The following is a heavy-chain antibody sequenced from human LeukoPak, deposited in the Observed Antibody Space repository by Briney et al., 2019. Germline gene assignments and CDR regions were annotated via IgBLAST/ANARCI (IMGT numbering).Heavy chain of an antibody. D-gene: IGHD3-16*02. CDR1: GFTFSSHT. Sequence: GGSLRLSCAASGFTFSSHTMNWVRQAPGKGLEWVSYSSSSSSTIYYVDSVKGRFTVSRDNAKNSLYLQMNSLRVEDTGVYYCARDYLWGNYRSFDYWGQGALVTVSS. V-gene: IGHV3-48*01. CDR2: SSSSSSTI. CDR3: ARDYLWGNYRSFDY. J-gene: IGHJ4*02.